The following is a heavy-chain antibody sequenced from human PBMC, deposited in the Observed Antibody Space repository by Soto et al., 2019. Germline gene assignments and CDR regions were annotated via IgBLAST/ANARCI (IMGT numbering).Heavy chain of an antibody. D-gene: IGHD1-26*01. CDR1: GGSVSSGSYY. Sequence: SETLSLTCTVSGGSVSSGSYYWSWIRQPPGKGLEWIGYIYYSGSTNYNPSLKSRVTISVDTSKNQFSLKLSSVTAADTAVYYCARGSGPPPYYYYGMDVWGQGTTVTVSS. CDR2: IYYSGST. V-gene: IGHV4-61*01. J-gene: IGHJ6*02. CDR3: ARGSGPPPYYYYGMDV.